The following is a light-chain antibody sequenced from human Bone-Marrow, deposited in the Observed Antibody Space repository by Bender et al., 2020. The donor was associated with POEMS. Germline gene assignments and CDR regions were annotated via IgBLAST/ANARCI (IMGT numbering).Light chain of an antibody. CDR3: CSYADNSVWV. Sequence: QSVLTQPPSVSGAPGQRVTISCTGSSSNIGAGFDVHWYQQLPGTAPKLLVYGNNNRPSGVPDRFSGSKSGTSASLTISGLQAEDEADFYCCSYADNSVWVFGGGTKLTVL. J-gene: IGLJ3*02. CDR1: SSNIGAGFD. V-gene: IGLV1-40*01. CDR2: GNN.